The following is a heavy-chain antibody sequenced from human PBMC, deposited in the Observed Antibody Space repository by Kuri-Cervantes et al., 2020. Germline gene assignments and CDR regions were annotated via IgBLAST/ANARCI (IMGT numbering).Heavy chain of an antibody. CDR1: GFTFRSCV. J-gene: IGHJ6*02. CDR3: AKDLEGATEGSYYGMDV. V-gene: IGHV3-30-3*01. CDR2: VSFDGSNK. Sequence: GESLKISCAASGFTFRSCVIHWVRQAPGKGLEWVSRVSFDGSNKYNAGSVKGRFTVSRDISENTHYLQMNSLRAEDTAVYYCAKDLEGATEGSYYGMDVWGQGTTVTVSS. D-gene: IGHD1-26*01.